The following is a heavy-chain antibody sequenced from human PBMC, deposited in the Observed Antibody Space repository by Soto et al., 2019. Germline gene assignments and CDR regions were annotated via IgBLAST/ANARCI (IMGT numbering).Heavy chain of an antibody. J-gene: IGHJ5*02. V-gene: IGHV4-34*01. CDR1: GGSVNGYY. CDR2: INHTGGT. D-gene: IGHD3-3*01. CDR3: ATRITVFGLLIPPFDP. Sequence: PSETLSLTCAVYGGSVNGYYWNWIRQPPGKGLEWIGEINHTGGTHYNPSLKSRVTMSVDTSENQFSLGLSSVTAADTAIYYCATRITVFGLLIPPFDPWGHGTQVTVSS.